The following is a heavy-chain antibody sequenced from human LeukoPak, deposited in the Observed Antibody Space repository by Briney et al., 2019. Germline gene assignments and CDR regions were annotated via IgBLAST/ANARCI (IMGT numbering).Heavy chain of an antibody. J-gene: IGHJ4*02. CDR1: GFTFSSYA. CDR3: VGYIYVFTTNDY. Sequence: GGSLRLSCSASGFTFSSYAMHWVRQAPGKGLEYVSAISSDGGSPYYADSVKGRFTISRDNSKNTLYLQMSSLRPEDTAVYYCVGYIYVFTTNDYWGQGTLVTVSS. V-gene: IGHV3-64D*06. D-gene: IGHD5-18*01. CDR2: ISSDGGSP.